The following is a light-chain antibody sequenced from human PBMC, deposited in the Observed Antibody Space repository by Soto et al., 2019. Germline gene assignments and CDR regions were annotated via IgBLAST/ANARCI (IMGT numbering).Light chain of an antibody. CDR3: SSFAGRYSTYG. CDR1: NSDIGIYDF. J-gene: IGLJ1*01. CDR2: QVN. V-gene: IGLV2-8*01. Sequence: SALTRPPSASGSPGQSVTISCTGTNSDIGIYDFVSWYQQHPVKAPKVIIYQVNKRPSGVPDRFSGSKSGKPASLTVSGVREEDEDDYFCSSFAGRYSTYGFATGTKETV.